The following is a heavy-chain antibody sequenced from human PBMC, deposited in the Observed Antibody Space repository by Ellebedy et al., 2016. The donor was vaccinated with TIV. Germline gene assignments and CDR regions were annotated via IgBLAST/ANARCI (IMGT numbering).Heavy chain of an antibody. CDR2: INTYNGNT. CDR3: ARGITGPVDLGY. V-gene: IGHV1-18*04. Sequence: AASVKVSCKASGHTFTSDGFGWVRQAPGQGLEWMGWINTYNGNTNYAKSFQGRVTMTTDTSTNTAYLDLPSLRPDDTAVYYCARGITGPVDLGYWGQGTLVTVSS. D-gene: IGHD1-1*01. CDR1: GHTFTSDG. J-gene: IGHJ4*02.